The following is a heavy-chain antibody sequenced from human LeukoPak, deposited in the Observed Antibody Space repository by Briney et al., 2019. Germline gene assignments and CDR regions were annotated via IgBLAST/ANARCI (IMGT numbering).Heavy chain of an antibody. V-gene: IGHV1-2*02. Sequence: NSGRTNYAQKFQGRVTMTRDTSISTAYMELSRLRSDDTAVYYCARTVDTAMVDYYGMDVWGQGTTVTVSS. CDR2: NSGRT. CDR3: ARTVDTAMVDYYGMDV. D-gene: IGHD5-18*01. J-gene: IGHJ6*02.